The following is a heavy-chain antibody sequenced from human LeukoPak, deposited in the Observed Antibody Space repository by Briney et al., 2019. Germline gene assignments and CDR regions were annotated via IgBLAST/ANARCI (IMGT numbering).Heavy chain of an antibody. Sequence: GGSLRLSCAASGFTFSSYAMSWVRQAPGKGLEWVSVIYSGGSTYYADSVKGRFTISRDNSKNTLYLQMNSLRAEDTAVYYCAREAYCSGGSCQIGAFDIWGQGTMVTVSS. D-gene: IGHD2-15*01. J-gene: IGHJ3*02. CDR3: AREAYCSGGSCQIGAFDI. CDR1: GFTFSSYA. CDR2: IYSGGST. V-gene: IGHV3-53*01.